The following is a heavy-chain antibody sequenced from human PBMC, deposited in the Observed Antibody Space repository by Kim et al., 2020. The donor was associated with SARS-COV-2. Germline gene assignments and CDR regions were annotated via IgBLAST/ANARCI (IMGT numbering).Heavy chain of an antibody. V-gene: IGHV3-15*01. CDR2: IKSKTDGGTT. J-gene: IGHJ6*02. CDR3: TTEIGVVVVAATRDYYYYDIDV. CDR1: GFTFRNAW. Sequence: GGSLRLSCEASGFTFRNAWMSWVRQAPGKGLEWVGRIKSKTDGGTTDYAAPVKGRFTISRDDSKKTLYLQMNSLKTEYTAVYYCTTEIGVVVVAATRDYYYYDIDVWGQGTTVTVSS. D-gene: IGHD2-15*01.